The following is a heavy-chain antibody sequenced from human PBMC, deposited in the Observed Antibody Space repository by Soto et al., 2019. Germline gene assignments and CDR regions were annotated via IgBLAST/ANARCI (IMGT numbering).Heavy chain of an antibody. CDR3: ATLPTGSPNWFAP. Sequence: QVQLQGSGPGLVRPSETLSLTCTVSGASISTNHHNWAWVRQPPGKGLEWMGNIHYRGDTYFNPSSGSRLSLSVDTSTNQFSLKPTSVTAADTAVYYCATLPTGSPNWFAPWGQGTLVNVS. V-gene: IGHV4-39*01. D-gene: IGHD3-10*01. CDR1: GASISTNHHN. CDR2: IHYRGDT. J-gene: IGHJ5*02.